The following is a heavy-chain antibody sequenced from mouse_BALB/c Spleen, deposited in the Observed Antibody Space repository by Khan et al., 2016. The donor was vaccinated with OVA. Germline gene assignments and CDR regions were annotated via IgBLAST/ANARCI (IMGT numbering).Heavy chain of an antibody. CDR3: ARSWAMDY. CDR2: ISSLAYSI. CDR1: GFTFSDYG. V-gene: IGHV5-15*02. Sequence: EVELVESGGGLVQPGGSRKLSCEASGFTFSDYGLAWVRQAPGKGPEWVAFISSLAYSIYYEKTVTGGFTISRANAKNTLYLEMSSLRSEDTAMYYCARSWAMDYWGQGTSVTVSS. J-gene: IGHJ4*01.